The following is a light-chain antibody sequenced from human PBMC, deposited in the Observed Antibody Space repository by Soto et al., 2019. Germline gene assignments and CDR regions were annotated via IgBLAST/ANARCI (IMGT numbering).Light chain of an antibody. Sequence: EIVLTQSPGTLSLSTGERATLSCRTSQTVSSTYFAWYQQRPGQAPRLLFSDASTRATGIPDRFSCSGSGRDFTLTISRLEPEDSAVYYCQQFGSSPITFGQGTRLEI. CDR1: QTVSSTY. CDR2: DAS. CDR3: QQFGSSPIT. J-gene: IGKJ5*01. V-gene: IGKV3-20*01.